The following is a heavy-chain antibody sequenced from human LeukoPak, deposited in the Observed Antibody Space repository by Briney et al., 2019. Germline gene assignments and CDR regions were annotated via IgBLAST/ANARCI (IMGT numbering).Heavy chain of an antibody. CDR1: GGSISSYY. Sequence: PSETLPLTCTVSGGSISSYYWSWIRQPPGKGLEWIGYIYYSGSTNYNPSLKSRVTISVDTSKNQFSLKLSSVTAADTAVYYCARGGQTYGYRYYFDYWGQGTLVTVSS. CDR3: ARGGQTYGYRYYFDY. D-gene: IGHD4-17*01. CDR2: IYYSGST. V-gene: IGHV4-59*01. J-gene: IGHJ4*02.